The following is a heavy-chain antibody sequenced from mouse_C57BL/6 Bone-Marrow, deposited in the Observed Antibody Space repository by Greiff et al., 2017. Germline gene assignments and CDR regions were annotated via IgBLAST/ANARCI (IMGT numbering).Heavy chain of an antibody. V-gene: IGHV14-1*01. CDR2: IDPEDGDT. Sequence: VQLKQSGAELVRPGASVKLSCTASGFNIKDYYMHWVKQRPEQGLEWIGRIDPEDGDTEYAPKFQGKATMTADTSSNTAYLQLSSLTSEDTAVYYCTTGYYCSSPFAYWGQGTLVTVSA. CDR3: TTGYYCSSPFAY. D-gene: IGHD1-1*01. CDR1: GFNIKDYY. J-gene: IGHJ3*01.